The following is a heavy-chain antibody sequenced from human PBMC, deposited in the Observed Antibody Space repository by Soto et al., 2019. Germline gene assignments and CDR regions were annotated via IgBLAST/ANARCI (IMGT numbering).Heavy chain of an antibody. Sequence: ASVKVSCKASGYTFTSYGISWVRQAPGQGLEWMGWVSAYNGNTNYAQKLQGRVTMTTDTSTSTAYMELRSLRSDDTAVYYCARENYYDSSGYYYALDYWGQGTLVTVSS. J-gene: IGHJ4*02. CDR2: VSAYNGNT. CDR3: ARENYYDSSGYYYALDY. V-gene: IGHV1-18*04. CDR1: GYTFTSYG. D-gene: IGHD3-22*01.